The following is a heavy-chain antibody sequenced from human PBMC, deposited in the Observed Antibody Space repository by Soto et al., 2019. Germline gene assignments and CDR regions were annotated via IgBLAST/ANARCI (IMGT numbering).Heavy chain of an antibody. D-gene: IGHD3-3*01. V-gene: IGHV4-59*01. CDR3: ARTYYDFWSGPSLYYYYMDV. J-gene: IGHJ6*03. Sequence: SETLSLTCTVSGGSISSYYWSWIRQPPGKGLEWIGYIYYSGSTNYNPSLKSRVTISIDTSKNQLSLKLSSVTAADTAVYYCARTYYDFWSGPSLYYYYMDVWGKGTTVTVSS. CDR2: IYYSGST. CDR1: GGSISSYY.